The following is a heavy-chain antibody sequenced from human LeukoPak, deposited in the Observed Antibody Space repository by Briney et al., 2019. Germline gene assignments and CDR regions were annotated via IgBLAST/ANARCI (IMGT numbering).Heavy chain of an antibody. D-gene: IGHD2-15*01. CDR1: GFTHRTNY. J-gene: IGHJ4*02. CDR3: ASILRSSSWYYFDY. V-gene: IGHV3-66*01. CDR2: IYSGDTT. Sequence: PGGSLRLSCAASGFTHRTNYMSWVRPAPGKGVEWVSVIYSGDTTFYSDSVRGKFTISRDNSKNTLYLQMNSLSAEDTAVYYCASILRSSSWYYFDYWGQGTLVTVSS.